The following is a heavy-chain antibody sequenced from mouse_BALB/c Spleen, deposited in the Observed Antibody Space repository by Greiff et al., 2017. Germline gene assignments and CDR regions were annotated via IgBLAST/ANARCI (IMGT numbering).Heavy chain of an antibody. CDR2: ILPGSGST. J-gene: IGHJ2*01. CDR3: ARGGNYYGSRYFDY. V-gene: IGHV1-9*01. CDR1: GYTFSSYW. D-gene: IGHD1-1*01. Sequence: QVQLQQSGAELMKPGASVKISCKATGYTFSSYWIEWVKQRPGHGLEWIGEILPGSGSTNYNEKFKGKATFTADTSSNTAYMQLSSLTSEDSAVYYCARGGNYYGSRYFDYWGQGTTLTVSS.